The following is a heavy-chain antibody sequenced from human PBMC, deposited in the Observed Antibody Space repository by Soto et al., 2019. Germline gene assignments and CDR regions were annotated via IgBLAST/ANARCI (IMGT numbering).Heavy chain of an antibody. CDR2: IYYSGST. CDR3: ARDPEHNSSGSEDAFDI. V-gene: IGHV4-31*03. CDR1: GGSISSGGYY. D-gene: IGHD3-22*01. J-gene: IGHJ3*02. Sequence: TLSLTCTVSGGSISSGGYYWSWIRQHPGKGLEWIGYIYYSGSTYYNPSLKSRVTISVDTSKNQFSLKLSSVTAADTAVYYCARDPEHNSSGSEDAFDIWGQGTMVTVSS.